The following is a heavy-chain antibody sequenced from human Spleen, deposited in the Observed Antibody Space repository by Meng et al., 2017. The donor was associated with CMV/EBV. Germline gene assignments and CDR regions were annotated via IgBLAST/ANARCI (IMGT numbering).Heavy chain of an antibody. Sequence: SVKVSCKASGYTFTDYYIHWVRQAPGQGLEWMGGIIPILGIANYAQKFQGRVTITADKSTSTAYMELSSLRSEDTAVYYCARDLTYGDFYGTFDYWGQGTLVTVSS. CDR3: ARDLTYGDFYGTFDY. J-gene: IGHJ4*02. CDR1: GYTFTDYY. CDR2: IIPILGIA. V-gene: IGHV1-69*10. D-gene: IGHD4-17*01.